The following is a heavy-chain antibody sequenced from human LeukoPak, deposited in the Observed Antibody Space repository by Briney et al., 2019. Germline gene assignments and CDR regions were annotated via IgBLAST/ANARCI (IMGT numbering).Heavy chain of an antibody. Sequence: PGGSLRLSCAASGFTFSSYAMSWVRQAPGKGLEWVSAISGSAASTYYADSVKGRFTISRDNSKNTLYLQMNSLRVDDMAVYYCAKRLGDPRAFDYWGQGTLVTVS. CDR2: ISGSAAST. CDR1: GFTFSSYA. V-gene: IGHV3-23*01. CDR3: AKRLGDPRAFDY. J-gene: IGHJ4*02. D-gene: IGHD2-21*02.